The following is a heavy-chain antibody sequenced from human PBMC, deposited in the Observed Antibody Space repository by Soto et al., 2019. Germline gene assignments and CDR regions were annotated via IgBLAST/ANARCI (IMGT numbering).Heavy chain of an antibody. CDR1: GGTFSTFG. CDR3: AKSAPMDAGDKYYYDF. J-gene: IGHJ4*02. CDR2: IIPFFGTA. D-gene: IGHD4-17*01. V-gene: IGHV1-69*13. Sequence: SVKVSCKASGGTFSTFGISWVRQAPGQGLEWMGGIIPFFGTARYSQKFEDRITITADESTNTVYMDLRSLTSEDTSIYYCAKSAPMDAGDKYYYDFWGQGALVTVSS.